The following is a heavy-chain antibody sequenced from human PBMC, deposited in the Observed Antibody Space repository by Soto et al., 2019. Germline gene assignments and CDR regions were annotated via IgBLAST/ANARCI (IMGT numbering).Heavy chain of an antibody. Sequence: GESLKISCKGSGYSFTNYWIAWVRQTPGEGLEWMGIIFAGDSETHYSPSFQGQVTISVDRSINIASLQWTSLKASDTAMYYFARLTCTRTRCLSEPTYYFYYWGQGTLVTV. D-gene: IGHD2-2*01. J-gene: IGHJ4*02. V-gene: IGHV5-51*01. CDR3: ARLTCTRTRCLSEPTYYFYY. CDR1: GYSFTNYW. CDR2: IFAGDSET.